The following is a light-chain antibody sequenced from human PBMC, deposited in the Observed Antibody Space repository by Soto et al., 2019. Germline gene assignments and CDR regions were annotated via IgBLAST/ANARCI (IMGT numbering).Light chain of an antibody. CDR3: QQYNNLPWT. V-gene: IGKV3-15*01. J-gene: IGKJ1*01. CDR1: QSVSSN. CDR2: GAS. Sequence: EIVMTQSPATLSVSPGERATLSCRASQSVSSNLAWYQQKPGQAPRLLIYGASTRATGIPARFSGSGSGTDFTLTISSLQSEDFAVYYCQQYNNLPWTFSQGTKVEIK.